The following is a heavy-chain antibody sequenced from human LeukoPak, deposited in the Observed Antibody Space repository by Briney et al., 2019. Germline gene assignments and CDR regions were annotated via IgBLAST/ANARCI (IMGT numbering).Heavy chain of an antibody. D-gene: IGHD2-2*01. CDR3: ARASVYCSSTSCSDY. CDR2: IYYSGST. Sequence: SQTLSLTCTVSGGSISSGGYYWSWIRQHPGKGLEWIGYIYYSGSTYYNPSLKSRVTIPVDTSKNQFSLKLSSVTTADTAVYYCARASVYCSSTSCSDYWGQGTLITVSS. CDR1: GGSISSGGYY. V-gene: IGHV4-31*03. J-gene: IGHJ4*02.